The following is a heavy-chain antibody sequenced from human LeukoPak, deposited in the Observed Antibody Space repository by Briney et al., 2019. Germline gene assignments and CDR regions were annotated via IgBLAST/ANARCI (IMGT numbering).Heavy chain of an antibody. V-gene: IGHV3-23*01. J-gene: IGHJ4*02. CDR2: ISPSGDRT. D-gene: IGHD3-22*01. CDR3: AIMHGYYDGSGFWVQ. CDR1: GFTFSSYA. Sequence: QPGGSLRLSCAASGFTFSSYAMSWVRQAPGKGLEWVSFISPSGDRTSNADSVEGRFTISRDNTRNTLYLQMNSLRDEDTGVYCCAIMHGYYDGSGFWVQWGQGTLVTVSS.